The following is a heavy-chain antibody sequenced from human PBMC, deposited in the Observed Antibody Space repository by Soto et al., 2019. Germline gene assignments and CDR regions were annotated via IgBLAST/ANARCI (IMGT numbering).Heavy chain of an antibody. CDR2: ISYDGSNK. Sequence: QVQLVESGGGVVQPGRSLRLSCAASGFTFSSYAMHWVRQAPGKGLEWVAVISYDGSNKYYADSVKGRFTISRDNSKNTLYMQMNSLRAEETAVYYCARARGDIVLVPALTKGHWFDPWGQGTLVTVSS. CDR1: GFTFSSYA. D-gene: IGHD2-2*01. CDR3: ARARGDIVLVPALTKGHWFDP. V-gene: IGHV3-30-3*01. J-gene: IGHJ5*02.